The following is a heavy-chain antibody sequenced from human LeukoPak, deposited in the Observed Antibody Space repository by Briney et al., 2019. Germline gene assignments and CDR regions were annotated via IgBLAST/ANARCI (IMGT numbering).Heavy chain of an antibody. V-gene: IGHV4-34*01. D-gene: IGHD3-22*01. CDR1: GGSFSGYY. CDR3: ARGPRYYYDSSGITSYFDY. J-gene: IGHJ4*02. CDR2: INHSGST. Sequence: SETLSLTCAVYGGSFSGYYWSWIRQPPGKGLEWIGEINHSGSTNYNPSLKSRVTISVDTSKNQFSLKLSPVTAADTAVYYCARGPRYYYDSSGITSYFDYWGQGTLVTVSS.